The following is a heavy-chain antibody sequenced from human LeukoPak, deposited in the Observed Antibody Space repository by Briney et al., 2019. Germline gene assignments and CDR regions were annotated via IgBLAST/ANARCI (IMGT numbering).Heavy chain of an antibody. Sequence: GGSLRLSCAASGFTFSSYAMHWARQAPGKGLEWVAVISYDGSNKYYADSVKGRFTISRDNSKNTLYLQMNSLRAEDTAVYYCASGIAAAPFYYYYGMDVWGQGTTVTVSS. V-gene: IGHV3-30-3*01. J-gene: IGHJ6*02. CDR2: ISYDGSNK. CDR1: GFTFSSYA. D-gene: IGHD6-13*01. CDR3: ASGIAAAPFYYYYGMDV.